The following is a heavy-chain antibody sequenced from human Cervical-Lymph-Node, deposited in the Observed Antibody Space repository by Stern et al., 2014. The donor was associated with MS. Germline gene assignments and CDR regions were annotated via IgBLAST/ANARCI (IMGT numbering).Heavy chain of an antibody. Sequence: VQLVESGGGVVQPGRSLRLSCAASGFTFSSYRMHWVRQAPGQGLEWVAVISYDGSNKYYADSVKGRFTISRDNSKNTLYLQMNSLRAEDTAVYYCAKDYCSGGSCTKYYYYYGMDVWGQGTTVTVSS. CDR2: ISYDGSNK. CDR3: AKDYCSGGSCTKYYYYYGMDV. CDR1: GFTFSSYR. V-gene: IGHV3-30*18. D-gene: IGHD2-15*01. J-gene: IGHJ6*02.